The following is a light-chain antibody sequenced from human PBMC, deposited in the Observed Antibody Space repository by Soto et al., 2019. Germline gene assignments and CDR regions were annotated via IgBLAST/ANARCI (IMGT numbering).Light chain of an antibody. CDR3: QQYGTSPGMYT. CDR2: GVS. J-gene: IGKJ2*01. Sequence: EIVLTQSPGTLSLSPGERATLSCRASQSVSSSYLAWYQQKPGQAPRLLIFGVSSRATGIPDRFSGSGSVTDFTLTINKLEPEDFAMYYCQQYGTSPGMYTFGQGTKLEIK. CDR1: QSVSSSY. V-gene: IGKV3-20*01.